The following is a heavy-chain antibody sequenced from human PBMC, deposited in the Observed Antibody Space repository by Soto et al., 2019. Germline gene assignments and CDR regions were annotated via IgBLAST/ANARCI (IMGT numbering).Heavy chain of an antibody. D-gene: IGHD5-12*01. V-gene: IGHV4-4*07. Sequence: VQPQESGPRLVKPSETLSPTCTGSGGSPFCYFCTWIRPAPGGGLEWIGRINSDGNTNYSPSLKSRVTMSVDPSRKHFSLNLTSVTAADTASYFCARARRLENWFDPWGPGIQVAVSS. CDR2: INSDGNT. CDR3: ARARRLENWFDP. J-gene: IGHJ5*02. CDR1: GGSPFCYF.